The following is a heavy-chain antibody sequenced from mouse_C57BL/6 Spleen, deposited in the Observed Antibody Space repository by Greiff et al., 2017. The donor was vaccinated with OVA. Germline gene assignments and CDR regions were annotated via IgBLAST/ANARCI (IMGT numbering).Heavy chain of an antibody. CDR3: ARNWDDRYFDD. Sequence: QVQLQQSGAELVKPGASVKLSCKASGYTFTSYWMHWVKQRPGQGLEWIGYINPSSGYTKYNQKFKDKATLTADKSSSTAYMQLSSLTYDDSAVYYCARNWDDRYFDDWGQGTTLTVSS. J-gene: IGHJ2*01. CDR2: INPSSGYT. V-gene: IGHV1-7*01. D-gene: IGHD4-1*01. CDR1: GYTFTSYW.